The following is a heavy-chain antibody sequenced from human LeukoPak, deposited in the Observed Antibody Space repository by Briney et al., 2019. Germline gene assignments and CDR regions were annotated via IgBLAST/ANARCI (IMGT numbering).Heavy chain of an antibody. V-gene: IGHV3-30*18. CDR3: AKDSDSGWSF. J-gene: IGHJ4*02. CDR1: GFTFSSYG. D-gene: IGHD6-19*01. CDR2: ISYDGSNK. Sequence: GGSLRLSCAASGFTFSSYGMHWVRQAPGKGLEWVAVISYDGSNKYYADSVKGRFTISRDNSKNTLYLQMNSLRAEDTAVYYCAKDSDSGWSFWGQGTLVTVSS.